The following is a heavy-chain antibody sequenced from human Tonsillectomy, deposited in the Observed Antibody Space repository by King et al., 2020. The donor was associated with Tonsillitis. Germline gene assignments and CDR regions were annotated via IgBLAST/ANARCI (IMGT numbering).Heavy chain of an antibody. J-gene: IGHJ2*01. CDR3: AKDGIALSDWYFDL. D-gene: IGHD3-16*02. CDR2: IAYDASYE. Sequence: VQLVEFGGGVVQPGRSLRLSCAASGFTFSNYGMHWVRQAPGKGLEWVALIAYDASYENYADSVKGRFAISRDNSKNTLYLEMNSLRVEDTSVYYCAKDGIALSDWYFDLWGRGTLVTVSS. CDR1: GFTFSNYG. V-gene: IGHV3-30*18.